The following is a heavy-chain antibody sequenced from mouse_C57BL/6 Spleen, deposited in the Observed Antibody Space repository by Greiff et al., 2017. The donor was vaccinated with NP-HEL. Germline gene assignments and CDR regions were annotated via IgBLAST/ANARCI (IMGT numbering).Heavy chain of an antibody. J-gene: IGHJ3*01. D-gene: IGHD3-2*02. Sequence: EVMLVESGEGLVKPGGSLKLSCAASGFTFSSYAMSWVRQTPEKRLEWVAYISSGGDYIYYADTAKGRFTISRDNARNTLYLQMSSLKSEDTAMYYCTRAGSGYVTFAYWGQGTLVTVSA. V-gene: IGHV5-9-1*02. CDR1: GFTFSSYA. CDR2: ISSGGDYI. CDR3: TRAGSGYVTFAY.